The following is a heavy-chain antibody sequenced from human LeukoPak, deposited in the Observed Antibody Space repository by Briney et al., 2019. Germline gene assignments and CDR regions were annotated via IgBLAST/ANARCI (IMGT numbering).Heavy chain of an antibody. CDR3: ASLPRSDMDV. Sequence: GGSLRLSCAASGFTFSIYNMNWVRQAPGKGLEWVSSISSSSSYIYYADSVKGRFTISRDNAKNSLYLQMNSLRAEDTAVYYCASLPRSDMDVWGKGTTVTVSS. J-gene: IGHJ6*04. CDR2: ISSSSSYI. D-gene: IGHD6-25*01. CDR1: GFTFSIYN. V-gene: IGHV3-21*01.